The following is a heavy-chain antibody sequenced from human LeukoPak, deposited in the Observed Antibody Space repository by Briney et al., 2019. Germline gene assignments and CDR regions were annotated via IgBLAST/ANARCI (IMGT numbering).Heavy chain of an antibody. CDR2: IKQDGSEK. CDR1: GFTFSNYA. V-gene: IGHV3-7*01. Sequence: GGSLRLSCAASGFTFSNYAMSWVRQAPGKGLEWVANIKQDGSEKYYVDSVKGRFTISRDNAKNSLYLQMNSLRAEDTAVYYCARVRILSTSCLFFDYWGQGTLVTVSS. CDR3: ARVRILSTSCLFFDY. D-gene: IGHD2-2*01. J-gene: IGHJ4*02.